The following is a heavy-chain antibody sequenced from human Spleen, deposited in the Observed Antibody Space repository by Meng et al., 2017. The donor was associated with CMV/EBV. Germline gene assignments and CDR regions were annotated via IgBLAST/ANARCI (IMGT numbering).Heavy chain of an antibody. CDR2: IYHSGRT. J-gene: IGHJ4*02. V-gene: IGHV4-4*02. Sequence: TCAVSGDSISRSNWWTWVRQPPGKGLQWIGEIYHSGRTHYNPSLKSRITISVDKSKNQFSLNLTSVTAADTAVYYCARDTRAQLGFDCWGQGTLVTVSS. CDR3: ARDTRAQLGFDC. D-gene: IGHD7-27*01. CDR1: GDSISRSNW.